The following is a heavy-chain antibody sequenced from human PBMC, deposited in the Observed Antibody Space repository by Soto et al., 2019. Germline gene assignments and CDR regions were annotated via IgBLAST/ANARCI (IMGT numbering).Heavy chain of an antibody. CDR1: GFTISSYA. CDR2: ISYDGSNK. CDR3: ARDPLWGTAMVLWYFDL. J-gene: IGHJ2*01. Sequence: GGSLRLSCAASGFTISSYAMHWVRQAPGKGLEWVTVISYDGSNKYYADSVKGRFTISRDNSKNTLYLQMNSLRAEDTAVYYCARDPLWGTAMVLWYFDLWGRGTLVTV. V-gene: IGHV3-30-3*01. D-gene: IGHD5-18*01.